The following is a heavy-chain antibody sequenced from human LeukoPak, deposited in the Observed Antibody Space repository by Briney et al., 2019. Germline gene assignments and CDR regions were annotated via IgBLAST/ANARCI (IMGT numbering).Heavy chain of an antibody. D-gene: IGHD6-13*01. CDR3: AKTSEPFIAAAGDY. V-gene: IGHV3-23*01. CDR2: ISGSGGST. Sequence: GGSLRLSCAASGFTFSSYAMSWVRQAPGKGLEWVSAISGSGGSTYYADSVKGRFTISRDNSKNTLYLQMNSLRAEDTAVYYYAKTSEPFIAAAGDYWGQGTLVTVSS. CDR1: GFTFSSYA. J-gene: IGHJ4*02.